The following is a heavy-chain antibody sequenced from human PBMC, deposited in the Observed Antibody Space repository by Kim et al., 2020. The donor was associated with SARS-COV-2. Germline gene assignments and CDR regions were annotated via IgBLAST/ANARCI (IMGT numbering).Heavy chain of an antibody. Sequence: DSVEGRFTISRDNAKTSLYLQMNSLRAEDTAVYYCARDKAEWLLYGYGMDVWAQGTTVTVSS. V-gene: IGHV3-21*01. J-gene: IGHJ6*02. D-gene: IGHD3-3*01. CDR3: ARDKAEWLLYGYGMDV.